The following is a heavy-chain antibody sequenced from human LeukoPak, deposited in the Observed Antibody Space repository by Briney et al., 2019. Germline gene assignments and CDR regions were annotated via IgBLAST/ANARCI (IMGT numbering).Heavy chain of an antibody. D-gene: IGHD4-23*01. V-gene: IGHV3-49*04. CDR3: TRFTVVTPTDY. CDR2: IRSKAYGGTT. CDR1: AFTAGDYA. Sequence: GGSLTLSCTASAFTAGDYAMSWVRQAPGKGLEWVGCIRSKAYGGTTEYAASVKGRFTISRDDSKSIAYLQMNSLKTEDTAVYYCTRFTVVTPTDYWGQGTLVTVSS. J-gene: IGHJ4*02.